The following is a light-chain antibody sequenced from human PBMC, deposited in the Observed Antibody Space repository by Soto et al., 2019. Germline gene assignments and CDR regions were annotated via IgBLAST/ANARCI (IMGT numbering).Light chain of an antibody. CDR1: QSISSW. V-gene: IGKV1-5*03. Sequence: DIQMTQSPSTLSASVGDRVTITCRASQSISSWLAWYQQKPGKAPKLLIYKASTLESGVPSNFSGSGSGTEFTLTISSLQPDGFATYYCQQYDTSPWTFGQGTKVDIK. J-gene: IGKJ1*01. CDR3: QQYDTSPWT. CDR2: KAS.